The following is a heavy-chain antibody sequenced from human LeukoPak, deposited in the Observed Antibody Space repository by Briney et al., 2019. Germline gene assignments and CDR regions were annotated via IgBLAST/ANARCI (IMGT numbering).Heavy chain of an antibody. CDR2: ISSSSSSYI. CDR3: ARVGLRIQLWLPVFDY. CDR1: GFTFSSYS. D-gene: IGHD5-18*01. J-gene: IGHJ4*02. Sequence: GGSLRLSCAASGFTFSSYSMNWVRQAPGKGLEWVSSISSSSSSYIYYADSVKGRFTVSRDNAKNSLYLQMNSLRAEDTAVYYCARVGLRIQLWLPVFDYWGQGTLVTVSS. V-gene: IGHV3-21*01.